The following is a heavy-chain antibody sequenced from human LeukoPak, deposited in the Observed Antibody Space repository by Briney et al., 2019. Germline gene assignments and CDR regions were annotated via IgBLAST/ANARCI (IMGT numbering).Heavy chain of an antibody. CDR2: ISGAGIST. CDR1: GFTFNTCA. J-gene: IGHJ4*02. D-gene: IGHD2-2*01. V-gene: IGHV3-23*01. CDR3: AKDVRGYCSSTSCPKDS. Sequence: GGSLRLSCAGSGFTFNTCAMNWVRQAPGKGLEWVSAISGAGISTYYADSVKGRFTISRDNSKNTLFLQMNSLRAEDTAVDYCAKDVRGYCSSTSCPKDSWGQGALVTVSP.